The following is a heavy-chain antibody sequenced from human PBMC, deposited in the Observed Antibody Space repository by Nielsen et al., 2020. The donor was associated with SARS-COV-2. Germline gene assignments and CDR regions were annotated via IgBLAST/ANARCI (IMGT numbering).Heavy chain of an antibody. CDR2: ISSNGGST. CDR3: VKGRGRTYSDTSGYFDY. Sequence: GESLKISCSASGFTFSSYAMHWVRQAPGKGLEYLLAISSNGGSTCYADSVKGRFTISRDNSKNTLYLQMSSLRAEDTAVFYCVKGRGRTYSDTSGYFDYWGQGTLVTVSS. J-gene: IGHJ4*02. D-gene: IGHD3-22*01. V-gene: IGHV3-64D*06. CDR1: GFTFSSYA.